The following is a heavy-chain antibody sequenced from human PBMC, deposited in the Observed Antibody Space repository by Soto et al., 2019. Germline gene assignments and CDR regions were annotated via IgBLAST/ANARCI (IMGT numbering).Heavy chain of an antibody. V-gene: IGHV4-31*03. CDR2: IYYSGST. CDR1: GGSIRSGGYY. J-gene: IGHJ5*02. CDR3: ARVGGINWFDP. Sequence: QVQLQESGPGLVKPSQTLSLTCTVSGGSIRSGGYYWSWIRQHPGKGLAWIGYIYYSGSTYYNPSLKSRVTIAVDTSKNQFSLKLSSVTAADTAVYYCARVGGINWFDPWGQGTLVTVSS. D-gene: IGHD3-16*01.